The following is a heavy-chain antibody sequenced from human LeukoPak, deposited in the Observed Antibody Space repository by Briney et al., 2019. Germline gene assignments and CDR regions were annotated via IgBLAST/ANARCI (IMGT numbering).Heavy chain of an antibody. CDR1: GFTFYDFG. V-gene: IGHV3-53*01. CDR2: IYSGGTT. CDR3: ARDPRTTGKSNYGMDV. Sequence: PGGSLRLSCAGSGFTFYDFGMSWVRQGPGKGLEWVSIIYSGGTTYYADSVQGRFTISRDNSKNTVYLQMNSLRVEDTAVYYCARDPRTTGKSNYGMDVWGQGTTVTVSS. D-gene: IGHD4-17*01. J-gene: IGHJ6*02.